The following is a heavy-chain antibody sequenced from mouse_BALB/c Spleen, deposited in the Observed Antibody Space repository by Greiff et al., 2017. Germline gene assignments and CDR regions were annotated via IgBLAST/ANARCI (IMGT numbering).Heavy chain of an antibody. J-gene: IGHJ3*01. CDR2: ISSGGSYT. CDR1: GFTFSSYA. CDR3: ARHDRNYDNSWFAY. V-gene: IGHV5-9-3*01. Sequence: EVMLVESGGGLVKPGGSLKLSCAASGFTFSSYAMSWVRQTPEKRLEWVATISSGGSYTYYPDSVKGRFTISRDNAKNTLYLQMSSLRSEDTAMYYWARHDRNYDNSWFAYWGQGTLVTVSA. D-gene: IGHD2-4*01.